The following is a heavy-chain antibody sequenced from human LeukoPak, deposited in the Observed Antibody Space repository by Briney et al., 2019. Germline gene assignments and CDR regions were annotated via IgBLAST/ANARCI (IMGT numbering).Heavy chain of an antibody. CDR1: GFTFSSYG. J-gene: IGHJ4*02. Sequence: PGGSLRLSCAASGFTFSSYGMHWVRQAPGKGLEWVAVIWYDGSNKYYADSVKGRFTISRDNSKNTLYLQMSSLRAEDTAVYYCAKQGYSSGWYYFDYWGQGTLVTVSS. D-gene: IGHD6-19*01. V-gene: IGHV3-33*06. CDR2: IWYDGSNK. CDR3: AKQGYSSGWYYFDY.